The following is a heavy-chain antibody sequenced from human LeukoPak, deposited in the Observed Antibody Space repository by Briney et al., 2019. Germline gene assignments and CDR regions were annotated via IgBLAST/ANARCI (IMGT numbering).Heavy chain of an antibody. Sequence: GGSLRLSCAASGFTFSSYTMSWVRQAPGKGLEWVSAISGSGGSTYYADSVKGRFTISRDNSKNTLYLQMNSLRAEGTAVYYGAKDTTYCYESSGWYYFDLWGQGTLVTVFS. V-gene: IGHV3-23*01. D-gene: IGHD3-22*01. CDR1: GFTFSSYT. CDR3: AKDTTYCYESSGWYYFDL. CDR2: ISGSGGST. J-gene: IGHJ4*02.